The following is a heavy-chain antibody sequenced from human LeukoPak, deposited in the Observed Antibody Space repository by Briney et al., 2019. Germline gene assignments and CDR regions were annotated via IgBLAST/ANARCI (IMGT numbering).Heavy chain of an antibody. CDR3: AREDIVVKNYYHYGMDV. Sequence: SVKVSCKASGGTFSSYAISWVRQAPGQGLEWMGGIIPIFGTANYAQKFQGRVTITADKSTSTAYMELSSRRSEDTAVYYCAREDIVVKNYYHYGMDVWGKGTTVTVSS. D-gene: IGHD2-15*01. J-gene: IGHJ6*04. CDR2: IIPIFGTA. CDR1: GGTFSSYA. V-gene: IGHV1-69*06.